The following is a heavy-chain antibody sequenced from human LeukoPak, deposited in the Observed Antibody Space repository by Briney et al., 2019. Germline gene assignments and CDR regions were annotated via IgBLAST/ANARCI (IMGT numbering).Heavy chain of an antibody. D-gene: IGHD6-13*01. Sequence: PGGSLRLSCAASGFTFSSYWMHWVRQAPGKGLVWVSRIITDGSSTSYADSVKGRFTISRDNAKNTLYLQVNSLRAEDTAVYYCAKVRRYSSSWYGGDYFDYWGQGTLVTVSS. V-gene: IGHV3-74*01. J-gene: IGHJ4*02. CDR2: IITDGSST. CDR1: GFTFSSYW. CDR3: AKVRRYSSSWYGGDYFDY.